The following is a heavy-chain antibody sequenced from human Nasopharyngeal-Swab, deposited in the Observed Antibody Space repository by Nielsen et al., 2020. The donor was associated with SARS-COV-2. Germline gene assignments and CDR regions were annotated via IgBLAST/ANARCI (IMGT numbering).Heavy chain of an antibody. Sequence: GGSLRLSCAASGFTFSSYEMNWVRQAPGKGLEWISYISSSGSTIYYADSVKGRFTISRDDAKNSLFLQMNSLRAEDTAVYCCASPRPLDYWGQGTLVTVSS. J-gene: IGHJ4*02. CDR2: ISSSGSTI. V-gene: IGHV3-48*03. CDR1: GFTFSSYE. CDR3: ASPRPLDY.